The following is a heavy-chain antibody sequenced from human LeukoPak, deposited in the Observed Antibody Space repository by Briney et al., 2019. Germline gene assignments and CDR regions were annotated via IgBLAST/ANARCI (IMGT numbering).Heavy chain of an antibody. CDR2: LSGSGAIT. J-gene: IGHJ4*02. CDR3: AKGVLGYSVPFLDC. CDR1: GFTFSSYA. D-gene: IGHD3-10*02. V-gene: IGHV3-23*01. Sequence: GGSLRLSCAASGFTFSSYAMSWVRQAPGKGLEWVAVLSGSGAITYYADSVKGRFTISRDNSKNTVYLQMNSLRAEDTALYYCAKGVLGYSVPFLDCWGQGVLVTVSS.